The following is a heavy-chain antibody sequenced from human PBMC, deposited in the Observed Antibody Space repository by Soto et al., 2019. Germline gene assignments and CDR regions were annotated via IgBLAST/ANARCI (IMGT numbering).Heavy chain of an antibody. D-gene: IGHD3-9*01. J-gene: IGHJ4*02. CDR3: TRADMYYDILTGYYDGFH. Sequence: GGSLRLSCAASGFTFSNAWINWVRQAPGKGLEWVGLIRSKTHGGTTDYAESVKGRFTISRDDSKSIAYLQMNSLKTEDTAVYYCTRADMYYDILTGYYDGFHWGQGTLVTVSS. CDR1: GFTFSNAW. V-gene: IGHV3-15*07. CDR2: IRSKTHGGTT.